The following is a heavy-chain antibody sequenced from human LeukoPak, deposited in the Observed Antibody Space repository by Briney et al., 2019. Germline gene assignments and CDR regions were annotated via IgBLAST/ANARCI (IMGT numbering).Heavy chain of an antibody. Sequence: MSGGSLRLSCAASGFSVSDYSISWLRQSPGKGPEWISYVMSGRGSTNYADSVKGRFTISRDNAKNSVALQLDGLRADDTAVYFCTRERRGSYYAFESWGQGTLVTVSS. J-gene: IGHJ4*02. CDR2: VMSGRGST. CDR1: GFSVSDYS. V-gene: IGHV3-11*05. D-gene: IGHD3-16*01. CDR3: TRERRGSYYAFES.